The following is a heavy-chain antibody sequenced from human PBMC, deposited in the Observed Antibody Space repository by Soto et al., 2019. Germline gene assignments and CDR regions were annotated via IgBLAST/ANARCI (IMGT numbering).Heavy chain of an antibody. D-gene: IGHD4-17*01. Sequence: PGGSLRLPCAPSGFTDSSTYMPWVPQAPGEGLEWVSTLSSAGRPYYADSVKGRFTISRDNSANTLYLQMNSLRAEDTAVYYCSRAHASGDYEFRGQGALVAVSS. J-gene: IGHJ4*02. CDR3: SRAHASGDYEF. CDR2: LSSAGRP. V-gene: IGHV3-53*01. CDR1: GFTDSSTY.